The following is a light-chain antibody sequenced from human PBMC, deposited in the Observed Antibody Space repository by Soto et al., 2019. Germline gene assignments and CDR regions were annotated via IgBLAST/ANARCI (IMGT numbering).Light chain of an antibody. J-gene: IGKJ1*01. Sequence: DIQLTQSPSFLSASVGDRVTITCRASQGISSYLAWYQQKPGKAPKLLIYVASTLQSGVPSRFSGSGSGTEFTLTIRSLQPEDCATYYCQQRDNYPRTFGQGTKVEIK. CDR1: QGISSY. V-gene: IGKV1-9*01. CDR2: VAS. CDR3: QQRDNYPRT.